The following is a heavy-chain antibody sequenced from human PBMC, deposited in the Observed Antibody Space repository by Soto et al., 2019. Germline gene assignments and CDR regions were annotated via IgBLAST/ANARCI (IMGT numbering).Heavy chain of an antibody. CDR1: GGTFRNFV. D-gene: IGHD3-22*01. CDR2: IIPLSVRN. CDR3: SREPRGPFYYDSSGYGVEY. V-gene: IGHV1-69*01. J-gene: IGHJ4*02. Sequence: QVQLIQSGAEVKKPGSSVKVSCKPSGGTFRNFVIGWVRQAPGQGLEWMGRIIPLSVRNNVAQKFQGRVTFSADESTRTVYMEMRSQRYEDTAVYYWSREPRGPFYYDSSGYGVEYWGQGPLVTVSS.